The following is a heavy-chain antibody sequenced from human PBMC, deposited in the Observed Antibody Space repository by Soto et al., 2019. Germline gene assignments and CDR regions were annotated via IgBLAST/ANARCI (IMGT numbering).Heavy chain of an antibody. CDR1: GGSISSYY. Sequence: QVQLQESGPGLVKPSETLSLTCTVSGGSISSYYWSWIRQPPGKGLEWIGYIYYSASTNYNPSLKGRGNISVNTAKNQFPLKLGSVTAADTAVDYCARITVVSWTYYFDYWGQGTLVTVSS. CDR3: ARITVVSWTYYFDY. D-gene: IGHD2-8*02. CDR2: IYYSAST. J-gene: IGHJ4*02. V-gene: IGHV4-59*01.